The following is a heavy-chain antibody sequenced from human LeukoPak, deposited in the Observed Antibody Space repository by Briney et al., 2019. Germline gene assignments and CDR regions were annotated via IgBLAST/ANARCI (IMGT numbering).Heavy chain of an antibody. J-gene: IGHJ4*02. CDR2: IKQDGSEK. CDR1: GFTFSSNW. Sequence: GGSLRLSCAASGFTFSSNWMSWVRQAPGKGLEWVANIKQDGSEKYYVDSVKGRFTISRDNAKNSLYLQMNSLRAEDTAVYYCARDPRYCSGGSCYFGYFDYWGQGTLVTVSS. CDR3: ARDPRYCSGGSCYFGYFDY. D-gene: IGHD2-15*01. V-gene: IGHV3-7*01.